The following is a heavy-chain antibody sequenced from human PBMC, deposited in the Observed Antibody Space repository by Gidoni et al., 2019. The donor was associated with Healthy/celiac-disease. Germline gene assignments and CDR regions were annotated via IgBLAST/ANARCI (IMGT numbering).Heavy chain of an antibody. CDR1: GFTFSRYA. Sequence: QVQLVESGGGVVQPGRSLRLACAASGFTFSRYAMHWVRQAPGKGLEWVAVISYDGSNKYYADSVKGRFTISRDNSKNTLYLQMNSLRAEDTAVYYCARDGTIFGVAQYYFDYWGQGTLVTVSS. V-gene: IGHV3-30-3*01. CDR3: ARDGTIFGVAQYYFDY. D-gene: IGHD3-3*01. J-gene: IGHJ4*02. CDR2: ISYDGSNK.